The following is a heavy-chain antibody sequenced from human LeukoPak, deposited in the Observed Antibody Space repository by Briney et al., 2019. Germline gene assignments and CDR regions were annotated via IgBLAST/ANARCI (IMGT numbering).Heavy chain of an antibody. V-gene: IGHV1-69*06. J-gene: IGHJ6*03. CDR2: IIPIFGTA. D-gene: IGHD2-15*01. Sequence: SVKVSCKASGGTFSSYAISWVRQAPGQGLEWMGGIIPIFGTANYAQKFQGRVTITADKSTSTAYMELSSLRSEDTAVYYCAVGTKTGYYYMDVWGKGTTVTISS. CDR3: AVGTKTGYYYMDV. CDR1: GGTFSSYA.